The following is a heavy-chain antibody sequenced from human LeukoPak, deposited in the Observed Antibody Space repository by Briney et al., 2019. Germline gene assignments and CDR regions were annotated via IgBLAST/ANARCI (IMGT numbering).Heavy chain of an antibody. V-gene: IGHV3-9*01. CDR2: ISWNSGSI. D-gene: IGHD2-2*01. CDR1: GFTFDDYA. Sequence: GGSLRLSCAASGFTFDDYAMHWVRQAPGKGLEWVSGISWNSGSIHYADSVKGRFTISRDNAKNSLYLQMNSLRAEDTALYYCAKVSDASDAFDIWGQGTMVTVSS. CDR3: AKVSDASDAFDI. J-gene: IGHJ3*02.